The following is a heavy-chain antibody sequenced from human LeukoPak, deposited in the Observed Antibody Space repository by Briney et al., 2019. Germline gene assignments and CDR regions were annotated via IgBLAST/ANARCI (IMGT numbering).Heavy chain of an antibody. CDR2: INQDGSGK. V-gene: IGHV3-7*03. D-gene: IGHD1-26*01. CDR1: GFTFSSYW. Sequence: GGSLRLSCAASGFTFSSYWMSWVRQAPGKGLEWVANINQDGSGKYYVDSVKGRFTISRDNAKNSLYLQMNSLRAEDTAIYYCAKGPYSGFSWGQGTLVTVSS. CDR3: AKGPYSGFS. J-gene: IGHJ5*02.